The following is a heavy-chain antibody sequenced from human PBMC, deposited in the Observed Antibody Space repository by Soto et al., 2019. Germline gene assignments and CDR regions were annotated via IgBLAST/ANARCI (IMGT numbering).Heavy chain of an antibody. Sequence: GESLKISCKGSGYSFTSYWIGWVRQMPGKGLEWMGIIYPGDSDTRYSPSFQGQVTISADKSISTAYLQWSSLKASDTAMYYCARLLATGTTDGRIWFDPWGQGTLVTVSS. V-gene: IGHV5-51*01. CDR2: IYPGDSDT. CDR3: ARLLATGTTDGRIWFDP. CDR1: GYSFTSYW. D-gene: IGHD1-7*01. J-gene: IGHJ5*02.